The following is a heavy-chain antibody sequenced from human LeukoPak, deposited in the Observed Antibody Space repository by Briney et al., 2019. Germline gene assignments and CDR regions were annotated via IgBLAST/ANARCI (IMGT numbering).Heavy chain of an antibody. CDR1: GYTFTIYG. D-gene: IGHD5-12*01. V-gene: IGHV1-18*01. CDR2: ISAYNGNT. J-gene: IGHJ4*02. Sequence: ASVKVSCKASGYTFTIYGISWVRQAPGQGLEWMGWISAYNGNTNYAQKLQGRVTMTTDTSTSTAYMELRSLRSDDTAVYYCARDVGSGYDPSLIFDYWGQGTLVTVSS. CDR3: ARDVGSGYDPSLIFDY.